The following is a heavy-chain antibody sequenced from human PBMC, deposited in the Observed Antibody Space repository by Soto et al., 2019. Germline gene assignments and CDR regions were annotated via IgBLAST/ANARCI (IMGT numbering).Heavy chain of an antibody. CDR3: ARGSYYDFWSGSSPYYYYYGMDV. CDR1: GGSISSGGYY. J-gene: IGHJ6*02. D-gene: IGHD3-3*01. CDR2: IYYSGST. Sequence: PSETLSLTCTVSGGSISSGGYYWSWIRQHPGKGLEWLGYIYYSGSTYYNPSLKSRVTISVDTSKNQFSLKLSSVTAADTAVYYCARGSYYDFWSGSSPYYYYYGMDVWGQGTTVTVSS. V-gene: IGHV4-31*03.